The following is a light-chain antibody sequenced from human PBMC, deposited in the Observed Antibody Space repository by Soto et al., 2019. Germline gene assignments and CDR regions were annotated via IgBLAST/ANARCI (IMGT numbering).Light chain of an antibody. CDR2: LAS. Sequence: DIVLTQSPLSLPVTPGEPASISCRSSQSLLDINGNTYFDWYLQKTGQSPQLLIYLASNRAFGVPDRFSSSGSGTDFTLKISRVEAEDVGVYYCMQGLRIPKTFGQGTKVEIK. V-gene: IGKV2-28*01. CDR3: MQGLRIPKT. J-gene: IGKJ1*01. CDR1: QSLLDINGNTY.